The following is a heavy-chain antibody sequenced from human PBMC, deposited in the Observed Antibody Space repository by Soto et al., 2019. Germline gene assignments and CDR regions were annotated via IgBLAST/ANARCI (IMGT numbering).Heavy chain of an antibody. CDR2: ISQDGSQT. Sequence: EVQLVESGGSLVQPGGSLRLSCAASGFTFSSYWMTWVRQAPGKGLEWVAIISQDGSQTYYLDSVKGRFTISRDNAKNSLYLQMNSLRAEDTAVYYCTRDRPGNTNWRWGQGSLVTVSS. CDR3: TRDRPGNTNWR. J-gene: IGHJ4*02. V-gene: IGHV3-7*01. CDR1: GFTFSSYW. D-gene: IGHD2-2*01.